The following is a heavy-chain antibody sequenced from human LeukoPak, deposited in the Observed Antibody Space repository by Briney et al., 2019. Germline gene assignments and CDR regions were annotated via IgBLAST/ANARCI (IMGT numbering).Heavy chain of an antibody. V-gene: IGHV4-39*01. CDR3: ARSKAIFGVVITRFDY. CDR1: GGSISRSSYY. CDR2: IYYSGST. D-gene: IGHD3-3*01. J-gene: IGHJ4*02. Sequence: SETLSLTCTVSGGSISRSSYYWGWIRQPPGKGLEWIGSIYYSGSTYYNPSLRSRVTISVDTSKNQFSLKLSSVTAADTAVYYCARSKAIFGVVITRFDYWGQGTLVTVSS.